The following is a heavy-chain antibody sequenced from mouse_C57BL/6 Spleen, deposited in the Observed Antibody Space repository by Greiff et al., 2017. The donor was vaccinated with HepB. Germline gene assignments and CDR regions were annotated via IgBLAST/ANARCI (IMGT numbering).Heavy chain of an antibody. J-gene: IGHJ1*03. CDR2: IHPNSGST. CDR3: ARGRITTVVDWDFDV. D-gene: IGHD1-1*01. V-gene: IGHV1-64*01. Sequence: QVQLQQPGAELVKPGASVKLSCKASGYTFTSYWMHWVKQRPGQGLEWIGRIHPNSGSTNYNEKFKSKATLTVDKSSSTAYMQLISLSSEDSAVYYCARGRITTVVDWDFDVWGTGTTVTVSS. CDR1: GYTFTSYW.